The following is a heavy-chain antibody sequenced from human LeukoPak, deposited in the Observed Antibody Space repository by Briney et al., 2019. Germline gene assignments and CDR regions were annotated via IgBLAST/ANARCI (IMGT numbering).Heavy chain of an antibody. D-gene: IGHD3-22*01. Sequence: SVKVSCKASGGTFSSYAISWVRQAPGQGLEWMGGIIPIFGTANYAQKFQGRVTITTDESTSTAYMELSSLRSEDTAVHYCARCYYDSSGYYLPDYWGQGTLVTVSS. CDR2: IIPIFGTA. CDR1: GGTFSSYA. CDR3: ARCYYDSSGYYLPDY. V-gene: IGHV1-69*05. J-gene: IGHJ4*02.